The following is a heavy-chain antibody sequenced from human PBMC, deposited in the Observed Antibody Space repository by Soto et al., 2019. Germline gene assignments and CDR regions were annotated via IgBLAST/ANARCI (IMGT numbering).Heavy chain of an antibody. J-gene: IGHJ6*03. CDR3: AKDEPQTQTIFGVVTMGPYYYYYMDV. CDR1: GFTFDDYA. V-gene: IGHV3-9*01. D-gene: IGHD3-3*01. CDR2: ISWNSGSI. Sequence: GGSLRLSCAASGFTFDDYAMHWVRQAPGKGLEWVSGISWNSGSIGYADSVKGRFTISRDNAKNSLYLQMNSLRAEDTALYYCAKDEPQTQTIFGVVTMGPYYYYYMDVWGKGTTVTVSS.